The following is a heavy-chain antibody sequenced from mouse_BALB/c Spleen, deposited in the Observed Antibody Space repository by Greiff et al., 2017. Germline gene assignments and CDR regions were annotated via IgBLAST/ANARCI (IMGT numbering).Heavy chain of an antibody. CDR3: AGYGYAMDY. V-gene: IGHV5-9-4*01. CDR2: ISSGGSYT. J-gene: IGHJ4*01. D-gene: IGHD3-1*01. CDR1: GFTFSSYA. Sequence: DVQLVESGGGLVKPGGSLKLSCAASGFTFSSYAMSWVRQSPEKRLEWVAEISSGGSYTYYPDTVTGRFTISRDNAKNTLYLEMSSLRSEDTAMYYCAGYGYAMDYWGQGTSVTVSS.